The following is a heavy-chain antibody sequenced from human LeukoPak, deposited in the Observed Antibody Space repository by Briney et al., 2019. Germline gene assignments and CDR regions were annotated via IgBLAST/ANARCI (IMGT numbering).Heavy chain of an antibody. Sequence: SETLSLTCTVSGGSISSYYWSWIRPPPGKGLEWIGYIYYSGSTNYNPSLKSRVTISVDTSKNQFSLKLSSVTAADTAVYYCARTKQWLSGSWFDPWGQGTLVTVSS. CDR3: ARTKQWLSGSWFDP. CDR2: IYYSGST. D-gene: IGHD6-19*01. CDR1: GGSISSYY. J-gene: IGHJ5*02. V-gene: IGHV4-59*01.